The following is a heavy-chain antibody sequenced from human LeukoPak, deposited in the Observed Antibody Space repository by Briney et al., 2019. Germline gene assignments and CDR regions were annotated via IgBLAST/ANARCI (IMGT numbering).Heavy chain of an antibody. CDR1: GYTFINYG. D-gene: IGHD1-26*01. CDR3: ARATPTRGGSFQADYYFDY. V-gene: IGHV1-18*01. Sequence: ASVKVSCKASGYTFINYGISWVRQAPGQGLEWMGWISAYNDDTNYAQRLQGGVTMTTDTSTSTAYMELRSLRSDNTAVYYCARATPTRGGSFQADYYFDYWGQGTLVTVSS. CDR2: ISAYNDDT. J-gene: IGHJ4*02.